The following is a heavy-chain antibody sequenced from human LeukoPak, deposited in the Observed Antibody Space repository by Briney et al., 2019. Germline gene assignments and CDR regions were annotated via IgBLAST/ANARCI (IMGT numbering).Heavy chain of an antibody. CDR1: GGSFSGYY. CDR2: INHSGST. Sequence: SETLSLTCAVYGGSFSGYYWSWIRQPPGKGLEWIGEINHSGSTNYNPSLKSRVTISVDTSKNQFSLKLSSVTAADTAVYYCASLTVTTKDYWGQGTLVTVSS. J-gene: IGHJ4*02. V-gene: IGHV4-34*01. CDR3: ASLTVTTKDY. D-gene: IGHD4-17*01.